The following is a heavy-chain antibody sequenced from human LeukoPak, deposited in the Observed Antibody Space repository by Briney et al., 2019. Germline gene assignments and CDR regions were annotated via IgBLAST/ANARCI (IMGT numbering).Heavy chain of an antibody. CDR2: ISGSGDST. J-gene: IGHJ4*02. CDR1: GFSFSSYA. D-gene: IGHD3-10*01. V-gene: IGHV3-23*01. CDR3: AKGDDYYGAGFFR. Sequence: GGSLRLSCAASGFSFSSYAMSWVRQAPGKGLEWVSAISGSGDSTYYADSVKGRFTISRDNSKNTLYLQMNSLRAEDTAVYYCAKGDDYYGAGFFRWGQGTLVTVSS.